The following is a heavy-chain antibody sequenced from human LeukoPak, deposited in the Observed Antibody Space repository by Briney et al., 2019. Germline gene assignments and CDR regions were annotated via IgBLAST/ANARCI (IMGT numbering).Heavy chain of an antibody. CDR2: ISGSGGST. CDR3: AKGPAASTWEVGLYYFDY. J-gene: IGHJ4*02. V-gene: IGHV3-23*01. Sequence: PGGSLRLSCVASGFTFKNYVMNWVRQAPGKGLEWVSAISGSGGSTYYADSVKGRFTISRDNSKNTLYLQMNSLRAEDTAVYYCAKGPAASTWEVGLYYFDYWGQGTLVTVSS. CDR1: GFTFKNYV. D-gene: IGHD2-2*01.